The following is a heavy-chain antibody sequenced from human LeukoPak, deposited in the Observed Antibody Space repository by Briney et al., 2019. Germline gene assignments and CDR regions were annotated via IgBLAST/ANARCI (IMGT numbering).Heavy chain of an antibody. Sequence: AGSLRLSCAASGFTFSSYAMSWLRQAPWKGLEWVSAISENGGTTYYADSVKGRSTISRDNSKNTLSLQLNSLRAEDTAVYYCAKEGPTGTTKFDYWGQGTLVTVSS. D-gene: IGHD1-1*01. CDR3: AKEGPTGTTKFDY. CDR1: GFTFSSYA. V-gene: IGHV3-23*01. J-gene: IGHJ4*02. CDR2: ISENGGTT.